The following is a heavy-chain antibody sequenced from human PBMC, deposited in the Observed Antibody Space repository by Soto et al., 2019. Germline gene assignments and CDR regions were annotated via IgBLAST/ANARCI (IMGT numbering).Heavy chain of an antibody. CDR1: GYTFTSYG. J-gene: IGHJ5*02. D-gene: IGHD3-3*01. CDR2: ISAYNGNT. Sequence: ASVKVSCKASGYTFTSYGISWVRQAPGQGLERMGWISAYNGNTNYAQKLQGRVTMTTDTSTSTAYMELRSLRSDDTAVYYCARDQCTVGYDFWSGYCPSVPTDPWGQGTLVTVSS. V-gene: IGHV1-18*01. CDR3: ARDQCTVGYDFWSGYCPSVPTDP.